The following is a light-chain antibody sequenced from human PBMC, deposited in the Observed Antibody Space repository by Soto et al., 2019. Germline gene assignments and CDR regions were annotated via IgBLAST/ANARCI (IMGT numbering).Light chain of an antibody. Sequence: QSVLTQPPSVSGTPGQRVNMSCSGSRSNIGSTSVSWYQHLPQTAPKLLIYSTNQRPSGVPGRFSGSKSGTSASLAISGLQSDDETQYYCAAWDDSLNVLVFGGGTKLTVL. CDR2: STN. J-gene: IGLJ2*01. CDR1: RSNIGSTS. CDR3: AAWDDSLNVLV. V-gene: IGLV1-44*01.